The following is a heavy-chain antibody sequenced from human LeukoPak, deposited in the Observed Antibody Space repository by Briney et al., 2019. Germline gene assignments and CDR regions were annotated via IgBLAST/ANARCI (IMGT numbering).Heavy chain of an antibody. CDR2: IYTNGST. J-gene: IGHJ6*02. CDR3: ARGSRPHYYYGMDV. Sequence: SQTLSLTCTVSGGSISSGSYYWSWIRQPAGTGLEWIGRIYTNGSTNYNPSLKSRVTISVDTSKNQFSLKLSSVTAADTAVYYCARGSRPHYYYGMDVWGQGTTVTVSS. V-gene: IGHV4-61*02. CDR1: GGSISSGSYY.